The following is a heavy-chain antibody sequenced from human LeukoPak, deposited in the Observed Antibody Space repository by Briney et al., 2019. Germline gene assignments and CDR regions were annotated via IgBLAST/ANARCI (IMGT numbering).Heavy chain of an antibody. CDR3: ARRPGGYYDTSGILEYFDY. CDR1: GFTFSRYD. D-gene: IGHD3-22*01. J-gene: IGHJ4*02. V-gene: IGHV3-30-3*01. CDR2: TAFDGSNE. Sequence: HPGGSLRLSCVASGFTFSRYDMHWVRQAPGKGLQWVAVTAFDGSNEIYADSVKGRFTISRDNSKHTVSLQMGSLRAEDTAVYYCARRPGGYYDTSGILEYFDYWGQGTLVTVSS.